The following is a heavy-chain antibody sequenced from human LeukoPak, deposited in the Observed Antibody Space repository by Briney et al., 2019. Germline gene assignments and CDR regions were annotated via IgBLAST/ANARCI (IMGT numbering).Heavy chain of an antibody. CDR3: AREDVVLVDAVRYCYYGMDV. Sequence: ASVKVSCKASGYNFISYYMHWVRQAPGQGLEWMCIINPSGGSTSYAQKFQDRVTMTRDTSTSTVYMELSSLKSEDTAVYYCAREDVVLVDAVRYCYYGMDVWGQGTTVTVSS. CDR2: INPSGGST. D-gene: IGHD2-8*01. J-gene: IGHJ6*02. V-gene: IGHV1-46*01. CDR1: GYNFISYY.